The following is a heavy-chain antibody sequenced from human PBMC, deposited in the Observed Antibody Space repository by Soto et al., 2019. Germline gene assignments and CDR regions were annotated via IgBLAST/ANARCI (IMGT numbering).Heavy chain of an antibody. CDR2: ISSSSSTI. V-gene: IGHV3-48*01. Sequence: GGSLRLSCAASGFTFSSYSMNWVRQAPGKGLEWVSYISSSSSTIYYADSVKGRFTISRDNAKNSLYLQMNSLRAEDTAVYYCARGGLRYFDWSITPANYYYGMDVWGQGTTVTVSS. J-gene: IGHJ6*02. D-gene: IGHD3-9*01. CDR1: GFTFSSYS. CDR3: ARGGLRYFDWSITPANYYYGMDV.